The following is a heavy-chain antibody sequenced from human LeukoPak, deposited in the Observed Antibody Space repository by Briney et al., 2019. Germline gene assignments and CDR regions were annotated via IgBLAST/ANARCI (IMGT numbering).Heavy chain of an antibody. Sequence: PSETLSLTCTVSGGSISSGDYYWSWIRQPPGKGLEWIGYIYYSGSTYYNPSLKSRVTISVDTSKNQFSLKLSSVTAADTAVYYCARWDTAMVDYYYMDVWGKGTTVTVSS. J-gene: IGHJ6*03. CDR1: GGSISSGDYY. V-gene: IGHV4-30-4*08. CDR2: IYYSGST. CDR3: ARWDTAMVDYYYMDV. D-gene: IGHD5-18*01.